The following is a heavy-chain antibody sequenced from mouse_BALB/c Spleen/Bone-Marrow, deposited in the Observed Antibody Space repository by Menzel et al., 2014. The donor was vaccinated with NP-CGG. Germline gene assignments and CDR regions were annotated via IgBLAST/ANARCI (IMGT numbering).Heavy chain of an antibody. CDR2: IRNQANGYTS. D-gene: IGHD2-4*01. V-gene: IGHV7-3*02. CDR3: ARDRGLTYFDY. J-gene: IGHJ2*01. CDR1: GFTFTDYY. Sequence: DVHLVESGGVLVQPGDSLRLSCATSGFTFTDYYMNCVRQPPGKALEWLGFIRNQANGYTSEYSASVKDRFTISGDNSQSILYLQMNALRAEDSATYDYARDRGLTYFDYWGQGTTLTVSS.